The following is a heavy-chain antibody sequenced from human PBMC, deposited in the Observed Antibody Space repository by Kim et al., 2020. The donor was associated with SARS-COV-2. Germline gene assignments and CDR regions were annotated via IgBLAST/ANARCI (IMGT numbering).Heavy chain of an antibody. CDR1: GFTFSSYE. D-gene: IGHD2-2*01. CDR2: ISSSGSTI. V-gene: IGHV3-48*03. J-gene: IGHJ3*02. Sequence: GGSLRLSCAASGFTFSSYEMNWVRQAPGKGLEWVSYISSSGSTIYYADSVKGRFTISRDNAKNSLYLQMNSLRAEDTAVYYCVSPNIGYCGSTSCYPLGAFDIWGQGTMVTVSS. CDR3: VSPNIGYCGSTSCYPLGAFDI.